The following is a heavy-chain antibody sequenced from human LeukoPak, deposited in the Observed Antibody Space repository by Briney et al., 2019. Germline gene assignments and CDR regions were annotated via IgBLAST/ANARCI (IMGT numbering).Heavy chain of an antibody. Sequence: SETLSLTCAVYGGSFSGYYWSWTRQPPGKGLEWIGEINHSGSTNYNPSLKSRVTISVDTSKNQFSLKLSSVTAADTAVYYCAARYHTAMVEDAFDIWGQGTMVTVSS. CDR2: INHSGST. CDR1: GGSFSGYY. CDR3: AARYHTAMVEDAFDI. V-gene: IGHV4-34*01. J-gene: IGHJ3*02. D-gene: IGHD5-18*01.